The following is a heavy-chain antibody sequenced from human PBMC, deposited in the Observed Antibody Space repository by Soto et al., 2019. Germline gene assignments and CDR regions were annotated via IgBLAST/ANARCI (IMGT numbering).Heavy chain of an antibody. V-gene: IGHV3-11*01. CDR3: ASPRTTVTTVYY. CDR2: ISGSGNAL. CDR1: GFTFSNFF. Sequence: PGGSLRLSCAASGFTFSNFFMTWILQAPGKGLEWVSYISGSGNALYYADSVKGRFTISRDNAKNTLYLQMNSLRAEDTAVYYCASPRTTVTTVYYWGQGTLVTVSS. J-gene: IGHJ4*02. D-gene: IGHD4-17*01.